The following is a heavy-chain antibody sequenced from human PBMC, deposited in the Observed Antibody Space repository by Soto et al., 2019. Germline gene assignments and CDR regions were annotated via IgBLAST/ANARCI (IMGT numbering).Heavy chain of an antibody. CDR1: GYTFTGHY. CDR2: VNPNGGGT. D-gene: IGHD6-25*01. Sequence: QVQLVQSGAEVKKPGASVKVSCKASGYTFTGHYMHWVRQAPGQGLEWMGWVNPNGGGTILAQKFQGRVTLTRDTSISTAYRELTTLKSDDTAVYYCARGGAAWTYYYYGMDVWGQGTTVTVSS. CDR3: ARGGAAWTYYYYGMDV. V-gene: IGHV1-2*02. J-gene: IGHJ6*02.